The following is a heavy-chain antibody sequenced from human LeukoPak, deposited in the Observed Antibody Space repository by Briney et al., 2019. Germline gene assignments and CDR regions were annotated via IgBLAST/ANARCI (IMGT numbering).Heavy chain of an antibody. CDR3: ARDPNYYGSGSYSYFDY. Sequence: ASVKVPCKASGGTFSSYAISWVRQAPGQGLEWMGGIIPIFGTANYAQKFQGRVTITADESTSTAYMELSSLRSEDTAVYYCARDPNYYGSGSYSYFDYWGQGTLATVSS. D-gene: IGHD3-10*01. CDR2: IIPIFGTA. J-gene: IGHJ4*02. CDR1: GGTFSSYA. V-gene: IGHV1-69*13.